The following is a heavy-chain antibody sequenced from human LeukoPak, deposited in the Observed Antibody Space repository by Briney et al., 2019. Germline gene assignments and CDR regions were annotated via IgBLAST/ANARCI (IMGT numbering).Heavy chain of an antibody. CDR2: IYYSVSP. V-gene: IGHV4-39*07. D-gene: IGHD3-22*01. CDR1: GGSISSSSYY. CDR3: ASYYYDSRGFDP. J-gene: IGHJ5*02. Sequence: SETLSLTCTVSGGSISSSSYYWGWIRQPPGKGLEWIVSIYYSVSPYYTPSLNRPVTISVDRSNNHFSLKLSSVPAAATAVYYCASYYYDSRGFDPWGQGTLVTVSS.